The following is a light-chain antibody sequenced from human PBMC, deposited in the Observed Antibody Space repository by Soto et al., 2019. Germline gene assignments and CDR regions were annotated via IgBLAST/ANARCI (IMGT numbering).Light chain of an antibody. Sequence: QSALTQPPSASGSPGQSVTISCTGTSSDVGDDNYVSWYQQHPGKAPKLMIYEVTKRPSGVPDRFSGSKSGNTASLTVSGLQADDEADYYCSSHAADSNNRVFGTGTKLTVL. J-gene: IGLJ1*01. V-gene: IGLV2-8*01. CDR2: EVT. CDR3: SSHAADSNNRV. CDR1: SSDVGDDNY.